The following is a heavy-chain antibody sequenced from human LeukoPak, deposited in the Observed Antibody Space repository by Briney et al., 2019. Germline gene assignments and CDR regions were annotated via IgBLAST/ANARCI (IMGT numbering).Heavy chain of an antibody. CDR1: GYTLTELS. D-gene: IGHD3-10*01. Sequence: ASVKVSCKVSGYTLTELSMHWVRQAPGKGLGWMGGFDPEDGETIYAQKFQGRVTMTEDTSTDTAYMELSSLRSEDTAVYYCASQGTIRITMVRGVYFDYWGQGTLVTVSS. CDR2: FDPEDGET. V-gene: IGHV1-24*01. J-gene: IGHJ4*02. CDR3: ASQGTIRITMVRGVYFDY.